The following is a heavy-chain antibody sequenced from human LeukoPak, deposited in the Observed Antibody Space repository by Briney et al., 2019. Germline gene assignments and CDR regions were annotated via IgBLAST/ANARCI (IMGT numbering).Heavy chain of an antibody. CDR2: ISYDGSNK. CDR1: GFTFSSYA. J-gene: IGHJ4*02. D-gene: IGHD5-18*01. V-gene: IGHV3-30-3*01. CDR3: ARGGRRLWTKYYFDY. Sequence: GGSLRLSCAASGFTFSSYAMHWVRQAPGKGLEWVAVISYDGSNKYYADSVKGRFTISRDNSKNTLYLQMNSLRAEDTAVYYCARGGRRLWTKYYFDYWGQGTLVTVSS.